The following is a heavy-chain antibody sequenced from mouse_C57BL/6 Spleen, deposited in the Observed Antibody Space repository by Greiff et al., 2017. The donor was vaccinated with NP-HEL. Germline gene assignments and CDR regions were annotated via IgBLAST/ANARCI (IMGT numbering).Heavy chain of an antibody. CDR2: INYDRCST. CDR3: ASQSNGDAMDD. Sequence: EVQAVASEGCFVQPGSSMNLSFPASGFPFSDYYIARVRPVPDTCPGLVANINYDRCSTYYLYSLKRRFIISRDNAKNILYLQMSSLKSEYTATYYCASQSNGDAMDDWGQGASVTVSS. J-gene: IGHJ4*01. CDR1: GFPFSDYY. V-gene: IGHV5-16*01. D-gene: IGHD2-5*01.